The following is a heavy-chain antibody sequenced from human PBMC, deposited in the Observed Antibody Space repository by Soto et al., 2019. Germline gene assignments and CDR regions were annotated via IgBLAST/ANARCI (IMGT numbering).Heavy chain of an antibody. CDR2: ISAYNGNT. Sequence: QVQLVQSGAEVKKPGASVKVSCKASGYTFTSYGISWVRQAPGQGLEWMGWISAYNGNTNYAQKLQGRVTMTTDTSTSTAYQELRSLRSDDTAVYYCARFKYRPPYYYYYGMDVWGQGTTVTVSS. D-gene: IGHD2-2*02. J-gene: IGHJ6*02. V-gene: IGHV1-18*01. CDR1: GYTFTSYG. CDR3: ARFKYRPPYYYYYGMDV.